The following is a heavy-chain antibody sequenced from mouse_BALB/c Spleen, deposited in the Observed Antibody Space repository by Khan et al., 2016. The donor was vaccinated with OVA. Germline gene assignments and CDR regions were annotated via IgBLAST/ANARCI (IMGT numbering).Heavy chain of an antibody. V-gene: IGHV1-5*01. CDR1: GYIFTSYW. Sequence: EVQLQQSGTVLARPGASVGMSCKASGYIFTSYWIHWIKQRPGQGLEWLGAIYPGNSDTNYNQKFKGKAKLTAVTSTSTAYMELSSLTNADYAVYYCTRWGYWFAYWGQGTLVTVSA. CDR3: TRWGYWFAY. CDR2: IYPGNSDT. D-gene: IGHD3-1*01. J-gene: IGHJ3*01.